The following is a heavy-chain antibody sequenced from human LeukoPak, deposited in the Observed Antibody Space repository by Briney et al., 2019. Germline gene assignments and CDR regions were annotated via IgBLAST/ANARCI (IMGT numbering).Heavy chain of an antibody. CDR3: ATPSSSSSSFDY. Sequence: SVKVSCKVSGGTFSSYAVSWLRQAPGQGLEWMGGIVRFSGTADYAQKFQGRVTIFADESTTTAYMELSSLRSEDTAVYYCATPSSSSSSFDYWGQGTLVTVSS. CDR2: IVRFSGTA. V-gene: IGHV1-69*01. D-gene: IGHD6-6*01. J-gene: IGHJ4*02. CDR1: GGTFSSYA.